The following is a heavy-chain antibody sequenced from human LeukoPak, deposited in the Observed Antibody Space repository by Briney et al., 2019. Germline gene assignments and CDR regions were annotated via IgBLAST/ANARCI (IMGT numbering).Heavy chain of an antibody. CDR2: LSHSGST. D-gene: IGHD3-16*01. V-gene: IGHV4-39*07. J-gene: IGHJ1*01. CDR3: ASSRAYDYVYFHH. CDR1: GGSLIMNNYY. Sequence: PSETLSLMCTVSGGSLIMNNYYWGWLRQPPGKGLEWIGSLSHSGSTFYNPSLKSRVTMSVDTSKNQFSLKLNSVTAADTAVYYCASSRAYDYVYFHHWGQGTLVTVSS.